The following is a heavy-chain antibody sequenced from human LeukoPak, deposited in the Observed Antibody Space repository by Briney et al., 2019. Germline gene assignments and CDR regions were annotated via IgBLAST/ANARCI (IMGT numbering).Heavy chain of an antibody. CDR3: ARHPYCSGGSCYSDY. V-gene: IGHV5-51*01. CDR1: GYSFTSYW. Sequence: ASVKVSCKGSGYSFTSYWIGWVRQMPGKGLEWMGIIYPGDSDTRYSPSFQGQVTISADKSISTAYLQWSSLKASDTAMYYCARHPYCSGGSCYSDYWGQGTLVTVSS. D-gene: IGHD2-15*01. CDR2: IYPGDSDT. J-gene: IGHJ4*02.